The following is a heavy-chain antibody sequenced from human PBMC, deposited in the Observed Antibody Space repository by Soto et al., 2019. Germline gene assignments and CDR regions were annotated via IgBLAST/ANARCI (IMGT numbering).Heavy chain of an antibody. CDR3: ARVRILSIAAAGTRYYYGMDV. CDR2: IYYSGST. D-gene: IGHD6-13*01. CDR1: GGSISSYY. J-gene: IGHJ6*02. V-gene: IGHV4-59*01. Sequence: QVQLQESGPGLVKPSETLSLTCTVSGGSISSYYWSWIRQPPGKGLEWIGYIYYSGSTNYNPSLKSRVTISVDTSKNQFSLKLSSVTAADTAVYYCARVRILSIAAAGTRYYYGMDVWGQGTTVTVSS.